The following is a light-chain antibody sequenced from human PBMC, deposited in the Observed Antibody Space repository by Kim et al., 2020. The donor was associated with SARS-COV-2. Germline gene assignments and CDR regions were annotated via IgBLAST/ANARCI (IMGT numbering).Light chain of an antibody. Sequence: APGKTARLTCGGNNIGTKSVHWYQQKPGQAPVVVIYHDSDRPSGIPERFSGSNSGNTATLTISRAEAGDEADYYCQVWDSSSDHWVFGGGTKLSVL. J-gene: IGLJ3*02. CDR1: NIGTKS. CDR3: QVWDSSSDHWV. V-gene: IGLV3-21*01. CDR2: HDS.